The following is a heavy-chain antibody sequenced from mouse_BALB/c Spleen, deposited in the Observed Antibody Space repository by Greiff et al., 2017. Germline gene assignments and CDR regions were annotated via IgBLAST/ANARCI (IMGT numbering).Heavy chain of an antibody. V-gene: IGHV14-3*02. CDR1: FNIKDTY. CDR3: AREGTTVVDAMDY. D-gene: IGHD1-1*01. Sequence: FNIKDTYMHWVKQRPEQGLEWIGRIDPANGNTKYDPKFQGKATITADTSSNTAYLQLSSLTSEDTAVYYCAREGTTVVDAMDYWGQGTSVTVSS. J-gene: IGHJ4*01. CDR2: IDPANGNT.